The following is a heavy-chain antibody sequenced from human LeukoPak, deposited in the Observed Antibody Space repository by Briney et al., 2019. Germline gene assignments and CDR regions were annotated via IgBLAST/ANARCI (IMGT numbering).Heavy chain of an antibody. CDR3: ARVGYYYDSSGNYAQPFDY. Sequence: GASLKISCQGSGYSFTSHWLGWVRQMPGKGLEWMGIIYPGDPDTRYSPSFQGQVTFSADKSISTAYLQWSSLKASDTAMYYCARVGYYYDSSGNYAQPFDYWGQGTLVTVSS. V-gene: IGHV5-51*01. J-gene: IGHJ4*02. CDR2: IYPGDPDT. D-gene: IGHD3-22*01. CDR1: GYSFTSHW.